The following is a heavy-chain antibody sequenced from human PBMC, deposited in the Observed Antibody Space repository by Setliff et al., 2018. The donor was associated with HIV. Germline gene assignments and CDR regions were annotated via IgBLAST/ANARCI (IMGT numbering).Heavy chain of an antibody. J-gene: IGHJ4*02. CDR3: ARQGAVTGHSFDY. CDR2: FYYDGSE. Sequence: PSETLSLTCSVSGGSIGLGGHYWGWIRQRPGKGLEWIGYFYYDGSEFYTPSLKSRVSISVDTSKNQFSLKLSSVTAADTAVYYCARQGAVTGHSFDYWGQGALVTVS. V-gene: IGHV4-31*02. D-gene: IGHD6-19*01. CDR1: GGSIGLGGHY.